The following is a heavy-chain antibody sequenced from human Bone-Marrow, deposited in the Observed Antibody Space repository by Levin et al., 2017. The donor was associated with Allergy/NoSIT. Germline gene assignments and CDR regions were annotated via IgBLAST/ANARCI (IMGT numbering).Heavy chain of an antibody. D-gene: IGHD4-17*01. CDR1: GGSVSDTYY. Sequence: NPSETLSLTCTVSGGSVSDTYYWSWIRQPPGKGLEWIGYISSSGSTYYNPSLMSRVTISVHTSKNQFSLKLTSVTPADTAVYYCARDDYADFTGWVWGQGSLVTVSS. CDR3: ARDDYADFTGWV. V-gene: IGHV4-61*01. J-gene: IGHJ4*02. CDR2: ISSSGST.